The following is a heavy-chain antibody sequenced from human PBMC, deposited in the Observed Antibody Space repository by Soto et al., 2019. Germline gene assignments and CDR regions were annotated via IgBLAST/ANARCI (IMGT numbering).Heavy chain of an antibody. J-gene: IGHJ4*02. Sequence: QVQLVESGGGLVKPGGSLRLSCAASGFHFSDYYMSWIRQAPGKSLEGVSYIIRSASTIYYADSVKGRFTIARDNAKNSLYLQMNNLRAEDAAVYYWARTSIAAVTDYLGQETLVTVSS. D-gene: IGHD6-13*01. V-gene: IGHV3-11*01. CDR1: GFHFSDYY. CDR2: IIRSASTI. CDR3: ARTSIAAVTDY.